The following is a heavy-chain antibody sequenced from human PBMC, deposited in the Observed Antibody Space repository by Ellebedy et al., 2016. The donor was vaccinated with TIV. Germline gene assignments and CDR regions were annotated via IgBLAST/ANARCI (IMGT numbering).Heavy chain of an antibody. V-gene: IGHV2-5*02. CDR2: IYWDDDK. J-gene: IGHJ6*02. CDR3: AHTPLSRGGSYSDYYYGMDV. CDR1: GFSLSTSGVG. D-gene: IGHD1-26*01. Sequence: SGPTLVXPTQTLTLTCTFSGFSLSTSGVGVGWIRQPPGKALEWLALIYWDDDKRYSPSLKSRLTITKDTSKNQVVLTMTNMDPVDTATYYCAHTPLSRGGSYSDYYYGMDVWGQGTTVTVSS.